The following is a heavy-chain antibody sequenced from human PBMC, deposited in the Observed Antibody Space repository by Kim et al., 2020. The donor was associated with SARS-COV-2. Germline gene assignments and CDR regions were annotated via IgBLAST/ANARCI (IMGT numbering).Heavy chain of an antibody. CDR3: ARKVGYCTNGVCYGDC. D-gene: IGHD2-8*01. CDR2: INPDAGST. CDR1: GYSFTTYY. J-gene: IGHJ4*02. V-gene: IGHV1-46*01. Sequence: ASVKVSCKASGYSFTTYYIHWVRQAPGQGLEWMGIINPDAGSTSSAQRFQGRVTMTRDTSTNTVYMELSSLSSDDTAVYYCARKVGYCTNGVCYGDCWGQ.